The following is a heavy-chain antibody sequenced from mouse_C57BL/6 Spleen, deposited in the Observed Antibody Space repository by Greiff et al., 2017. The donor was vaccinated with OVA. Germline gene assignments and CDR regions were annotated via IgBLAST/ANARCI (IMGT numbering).Heavy chain of an antibody. CDR1: GYAFSSYW. CDR2: IYPGDGDT. D-gene: IGHD2-3*01. Sequence: QVHVKQSGAELVKPGASVKISCKASGYAFSSYWMNWVKQRPGKGLEWIGQIYPGDGDTNYNGKFKGKATLTADKSSSTAYMQLSSLTSEDSAVYFCARGYYDYYAMDYWGQGTSVTVSS. V-gene: IGHV1-80*01. CDR3: ARGYYDYYAMDY. J-gene: IGHJ4*01.